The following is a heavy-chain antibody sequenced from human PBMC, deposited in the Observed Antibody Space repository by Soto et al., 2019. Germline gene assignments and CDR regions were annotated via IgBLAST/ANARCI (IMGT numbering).Heavy chain of an antibody. Sequence: SETLCLTGAVSGDSIIRYYWSWIRQPPGKGLEWIGYIHYSGSTNYNPSLKSRVTISVDTSKNQFSLRLSSVTAADTAVYYCARHETPHGDYDYWGQETLATVSS. J-gene: IGHJ4*02. CDR3: ARHETPHGDYDY. V-gene: IGHV4-59*08. CDR2: IHYSGST. CDR1: GDSIIRYY. D-gene: IGHD4-17*01.